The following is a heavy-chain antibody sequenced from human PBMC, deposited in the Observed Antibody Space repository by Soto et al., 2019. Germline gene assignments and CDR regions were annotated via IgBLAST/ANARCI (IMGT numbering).Heavy chain of an antibody. CDR2: ISSSDTII. D-gene: IGHD3-22*01. CDR1: GFTFSDYY. J-gene: IGHJ4*02. V-gene: IGHV3-11*01. Sequence: GGSLRLSCAASGFTFSDYYMSWIRQAPGKGLEWVSYISSSDTIISYADSVKGRFTISRDNAKNSLYLQMNSLRAEDTAVYYCARDLGYYDSSGYFDYWGQGTLVTVLL. CDR3: ARDLGYYDSSGYFDY.